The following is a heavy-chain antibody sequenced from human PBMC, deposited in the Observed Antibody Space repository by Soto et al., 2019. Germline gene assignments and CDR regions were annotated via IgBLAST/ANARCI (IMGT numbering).Heavy chain of an antibody. CDR3: ASSNIAAAPYGMDV. Sequence: APGQRLEWMGWINAGNGNTKYSQKFQGRVTITRDTSASTAYMELSSLRSEDTAVYYCASSNIAAAPYGMDVWGQGTTVTVSS. D-gene: IGHD6-13*01. J-gene: IGHJ6*02. CDR2: INAGNGNT. V-gene: IGHV1-3*01.